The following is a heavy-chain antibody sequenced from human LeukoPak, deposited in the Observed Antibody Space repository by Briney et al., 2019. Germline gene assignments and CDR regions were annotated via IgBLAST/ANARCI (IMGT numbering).Heavy chain of an antibody. D-gene: IGHD1-14*01. J-gene: IGHJ4*02. CDR1: GFTFSSYA. CDR2: IGGSGGTT. CDR3: AKMSGISPRLSHYYFDY. V-gene: IGHV3-23*01. Sequence: GGSLRLSCAASGFTFSSYAVSWVRQAPGKGLEWVSTIGGSGGTTYSADSVKGRFTISRDNSKNTLYLQMNSLRAEDTAVYYCAKMSGISPRLSHYYFDYWGQGTLVTVSS.